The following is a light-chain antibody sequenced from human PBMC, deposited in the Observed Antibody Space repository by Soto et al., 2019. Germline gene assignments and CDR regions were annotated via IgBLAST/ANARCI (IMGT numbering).Light chain of an antibody. V-gene: IGLV1-44*01. CDR2: NNN. CDR3: ASWDDGLNGWV. CDR1: TSNIGNNN. J-gene: IGLJ3*02. Sequence: QSVLTQPPSASGTPGQRVTISCSGSTSNIGNNNVNWYQQLPGTAPKLLIYNNNQRPSGVPDRFSGSKSATSASLAISGLQSEDETDYHCASWDDGLNGWVFGGGTKLTVL.